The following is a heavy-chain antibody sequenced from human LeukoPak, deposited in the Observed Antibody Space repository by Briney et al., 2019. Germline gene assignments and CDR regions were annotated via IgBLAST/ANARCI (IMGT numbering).Heavy chain of an antibody. V-gene: IGHV1-18*01. CDR2: ISAYNGNT. J-gene: IGHJ4*02. CDR3: ARGPLGRGWYYFDY. Sequence: ASVKVSCKASGYTFTSYGISWVRPAPGQGREWMGWISAYNGNTNYAQKLQGRVTMTTDTSTSTAYMELRSLRSDDTAVYYCARGPLGRGWYYFDYWGQGTLVTVSS. CDR1: GYTFTSYG. D-gene: IGHD6-19*01.